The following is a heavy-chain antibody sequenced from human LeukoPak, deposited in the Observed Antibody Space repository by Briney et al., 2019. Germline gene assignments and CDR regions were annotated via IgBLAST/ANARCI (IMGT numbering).Heavy chain of an antibody. J-gene: IGHJ3*01. V-gene: IGHV4-34*01. Sequence: SETLSLTCAVSGGSFSGYSWTCIRQPPGKGLEWIGEINHSGSTNCIPSLKSRVTISVDTSKSQFSLKLSSVTAADTAVYYCALRGSFRRAFDFWGQGTMVTVSS. CDR2: INHSGST. D-gene: IGHD2/OR15-2a*01. CDR3: ALRGSFRRAFDF. CDR1: GGSFSGYS.